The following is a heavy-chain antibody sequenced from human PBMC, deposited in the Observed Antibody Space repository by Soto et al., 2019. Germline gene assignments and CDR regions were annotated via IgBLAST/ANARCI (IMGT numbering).Heavy chain of an antibody. CDR3: AKCSVGTVRSSGWCNWFDP. Sequence: EVRLLESGGGLVQPGGSLRLSCAASGFTFSNSAMNWVRQAPGKGLEWVSSIRVGGGDTFYADSVKCRFTVSRDTSKNTVYLGMNSLRAEDTAIYYCAKCSVGTVRSSGWCNWFDPWGQGTLVTVSS. CDR1: GFTFSNSA. CDR2: IRVGGGDT. V-gene: IGHV3-23*01. D-gene: IGHD6-19*01. J-gene: IGHJ5*02.